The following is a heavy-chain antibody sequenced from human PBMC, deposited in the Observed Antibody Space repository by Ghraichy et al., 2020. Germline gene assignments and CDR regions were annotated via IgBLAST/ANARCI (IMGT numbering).Heavy chain of an antibody. Sequence: SETLSLTCTVSGGSISSYYWSWIRQPPGKGLEWIGYIYYSGSTNYNPSLKSRVTISVDTSKNQFSLKLSSVTAADTAVYYCASTKYYDFWSGYYLDYWGQGTLVTVSS. D-gene: IGHD3-3*01. V-gene: IGHV4-59*01. CDR2: IYYSGST. CDR1: GGSISSYY. CDR3: ASTKYYDFWSGYYLDY. J-gene: IGHJ4*02.